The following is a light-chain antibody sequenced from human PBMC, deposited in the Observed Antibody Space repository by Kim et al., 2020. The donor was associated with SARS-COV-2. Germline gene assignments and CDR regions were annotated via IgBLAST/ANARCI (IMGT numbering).Light chain of an antibody. CDR3: EAWDTRLPTVL. CDR2: DNQ. Sequence: GQKVTISCSGSSSNIDHNYVSWYQHVPGTAPKLLIYDNQKRPSGIPDRFSGSKSGASATLDITGLQTGDEADYYCEAWDTRLPTVLFGGGTQLTVL. J-gene: IGLJ2*01. V-gene: IGLV1-51*01. CDR1: SSNIDHNY.